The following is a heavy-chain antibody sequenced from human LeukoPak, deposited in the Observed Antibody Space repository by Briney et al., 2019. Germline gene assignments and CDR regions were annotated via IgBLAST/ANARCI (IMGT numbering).Heavy chain of an antibody. D-gene: IGHD3-9*01. CDR2: IYYSGST. CDR1: GGSVSSGSYY. CDR3: ARAGDILTGYYLFDY. V-gene: IGHV4-61*01. Sequence: SETLSLTCTVSGGSVSSGSYYWSWIRQPPGKGLEWIGYIYYSGSTNYNPSLKSRVTISVDTSKNQFSLKLSSVTAADTAVYYCARAGDILTGYYLFDYWGQGTLVTVSS. J-gene: IGHJ4*02.